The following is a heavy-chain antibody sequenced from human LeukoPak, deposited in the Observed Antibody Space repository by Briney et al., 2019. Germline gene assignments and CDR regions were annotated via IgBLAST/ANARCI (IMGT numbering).Heavy chain of an antibody. CDR1: GGSISSSSYY. CDR3: ARLSLYNTQDY. D-gene: IGHD5-24*01. V-gene: IGHV4-39*01. J-gene: IGHJ4*02. Sequence: PSETLPLTCTISGGSISSSSYYWGWIRQPPGKGLEWIGSIYYSGSTYYNPSLKSRVTISVDTSKNQFSLKLSSVTAADTAVYYCARLSLYNTQDYWGQGTLVTVSS. CDR2: IYYSGST.